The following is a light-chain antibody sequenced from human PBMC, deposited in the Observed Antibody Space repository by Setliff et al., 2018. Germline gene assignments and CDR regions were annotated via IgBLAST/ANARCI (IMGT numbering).Light chain of an antibody. CDR2: DVS. V-gene: IGLV2-14*03. CDR3: SSYTSSSASHV. Sequence: QSVLTQPASVSGSPGQSITISCTGTSSDVGGYNYVSWYQQHPGKAPKLMIYDVSNRPSGVSNRFSGSKSGNTASLTISGLQAEDETDYYCSSYTSSSASHVFGTGTKV. CDR1: SSDVGGYNY. J-gene: IGLJ1*01.